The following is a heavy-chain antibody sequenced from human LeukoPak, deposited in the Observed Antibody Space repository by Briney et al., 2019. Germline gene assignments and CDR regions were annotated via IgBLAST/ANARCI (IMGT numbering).Heavy chain of an antibody. CDR3: AKRNLGNIDY. D-gene: IGHD3-16*01. J-gene: IGHJ4*02. CDR1: GFTFSNYG. Sequence: GTSLRLSCAASGFTFSNYGMHWVRQAPGKGLEWLAVISYDGSNKYYADSVKGRFTVSRDNSKNTLYLQMNSLRAEDTAVYYCAKRNLGNIDYWGQGTLVTVSS. CDR2: ISYDGSNK. V-gene: IGHV3-30*18.